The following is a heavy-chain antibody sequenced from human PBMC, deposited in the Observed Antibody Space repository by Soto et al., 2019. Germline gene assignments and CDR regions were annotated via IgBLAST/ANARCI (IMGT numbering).Heavy chain of an antibody. CDR1: GFIFSNYA. Sequence: GGSLRLSCAASGFIFSNYAMSWVRQAPGRGLEWVSAISGSGATTYYPDSVKGRFTISRDNSKNTLYLQMNNLRADDTAVYYCTKGGIPRRYNIPKVDFDYWGQGSLVTVSS. CDR3: TKGGIPRRYNIPKVDFDY. J-gene: IGHJ4*02. V-gene: IGHV3-23*01. CDR2: ISGSGATT. D-gene: IGHD1-1*01.